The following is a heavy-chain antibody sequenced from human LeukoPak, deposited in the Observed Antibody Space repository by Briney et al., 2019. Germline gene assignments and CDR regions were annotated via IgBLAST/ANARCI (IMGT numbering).Heavy chain of an antibody. Sequence: SETLSLTCTVSGGSISSGSYYWSWIRQPPGKGMEWIGYVYYSGSTNCNPSLKSRVTISVDTSKNQFSLNLSSVTAADTAVYYCARGGPSSNSWSSYFDYWGQGILVTVSS. CDR2: VYYSGST. CDR3: ARGGPSSNSWSSYFDY. J-gene: IGHJ4*02. CDR1: GGSISSGSYY. V-gene: IGHV4-61*01. D-gene: IGHD6-13*01.